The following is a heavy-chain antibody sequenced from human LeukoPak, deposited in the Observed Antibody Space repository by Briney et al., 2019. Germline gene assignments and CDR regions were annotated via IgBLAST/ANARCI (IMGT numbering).Heavy chain of an antibody. CDR2: INPNSGGT. Sequence: GASVKVSCKASGYTFTGYYMHWVRQAPGQGLEWMGWINPNSGGTDYAQKFQGRVTMTRDTSISTAYMELTSLRSDGTAVYYCARGDLVRGYYYMDVWDKGTTVTVSS. D-gene: IGHD6-6*01. J-gene: IGHJ6*03. V-gene: IGHV1-2*02. CDR1: GYTFTGYY. CDR3: ARGDLVRGYYYMDV.